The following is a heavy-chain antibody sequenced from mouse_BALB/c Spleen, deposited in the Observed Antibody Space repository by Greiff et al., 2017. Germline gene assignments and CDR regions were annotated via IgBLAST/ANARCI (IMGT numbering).Heavy chain of an antibody. CDR1: GFTFSSYG. CDR3: ARPGWGYAMDY. V-gene: IGHV5-6*01. Sequence: EVQWVESGGGLVQPGGSLRLSCATSGFTFSSYGMSWVRQTPAKRLEWVATISSGGSSTYYTDSVKGRFTISRDNAKNTLYLQMRSLKSADTAMYYCARPGWGYAMDYWGQGTTVTVSA. D-gene: IGHD1-1*02. CDR2: ISSGGSST. J-gene: IGHJ4*01.